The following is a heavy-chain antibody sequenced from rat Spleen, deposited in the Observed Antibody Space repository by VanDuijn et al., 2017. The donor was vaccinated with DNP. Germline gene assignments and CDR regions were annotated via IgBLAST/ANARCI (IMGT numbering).Heavy chain of an antibody. CDR3: TRGGFMYTTDYYCDY. D-gene: IGHD1-6*01. J-gene: IGHJ2*01. CDR2: ITNTGDST. V-gene: IGHV5-20*01. CDR1: GFTFSDHY. Sequence: EVQLVESGGALVQPGRSLKLSCAASGFTFSDHYMAWVRQAPKKGLEWVASITNTGDSTYYSDSVKGRFSISRDNVKSTLYLQVNSLRSEDTATYYCTRGGFMYTTDYYCDYWGQGVMVTVSS.